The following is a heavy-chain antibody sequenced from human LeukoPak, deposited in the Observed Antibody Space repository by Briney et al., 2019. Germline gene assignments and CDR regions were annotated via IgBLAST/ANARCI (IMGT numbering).Heavy chain of an antibody. CDR2: IYTSGST. Sequence: SETLSLTCTVSGGSISSYYWSWIRQPAGKGLEWIGRIYTSGSTNYNPSLKSRVTMSVDTSKNQFSLKLSSVTAADTAAYYCARVYYDILTGYRHDAFDIWGQGTMVTVSS. V-gene: IGHV4-4*07. J-gene: IGHJ3*02. CDR3: ARVYYDILTGYRHDAFDI. CDR1: GGSISSYY. D-gene: IGHD3-9*01.